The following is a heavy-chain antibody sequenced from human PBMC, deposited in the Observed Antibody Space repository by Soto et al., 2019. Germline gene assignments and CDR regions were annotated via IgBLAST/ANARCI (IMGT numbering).Heavy chain of an antibody. J-gene: IGHJ6*02. CDR2: IIPFFKAT. D-gene: IGHD2-21*01. CDR3: AGDVPLNYYGGTFSYYAMDV. CDR1: GGTFSSHA. V-gene: IGHV1-69*13. Sequence: ASVKVSCKVSGGTFSSHAISWVRQAPGQGLEWMGGIIPFFKATNYAQKFQGRVTITADDSTSTAYMDLYSLRSEDTAVYYCAGDVPLNYYGGTFSYYAMDVWGQGTTVTVSS.